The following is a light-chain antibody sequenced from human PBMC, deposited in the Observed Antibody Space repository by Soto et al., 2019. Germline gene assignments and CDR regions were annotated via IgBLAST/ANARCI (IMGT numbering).Light chain of an antibody. J-gene: IGLJ1*01. CDR3: AAWDDSLSGYV. V-gene: IGLV1-47*01. CDR2: RSN. Sequence: QSVLTQPPSASGTRGQRVTISCSGSSSNIGSNYVYWYQQLPGTAPKLLIYRSNQRPSGVPDRFSGSKSGTSASLAISGLRSEDEADYYCAAWDDSLSGYVFGTGTKVTVL. CDR1: SSNIGSNY.